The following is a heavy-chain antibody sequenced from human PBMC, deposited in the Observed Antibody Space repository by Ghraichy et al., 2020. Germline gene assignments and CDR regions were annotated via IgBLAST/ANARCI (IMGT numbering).Heavy chain of an antibody. Sequence: SETLSLTCAVSGGSISSSNWWSWVRQPPGKGLEWIGEIYHSGSTNYNPSLKSRVTISVDKSKNQFSLKLSSVTAADTAVYYCARDHPTGTLVFDYWGQGTLVTVSS. CDR1: GGSISSSNW. V-gene: IGHV4-4*02. D-gene: IGHD1-1*01. J-gene: IGHJ4*02. CDR3: ARDHPTGTLVFDY. CDR2: IYHSGST.